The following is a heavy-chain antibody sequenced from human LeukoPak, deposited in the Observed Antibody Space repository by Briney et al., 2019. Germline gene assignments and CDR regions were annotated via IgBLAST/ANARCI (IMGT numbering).Heavy chain of an antibody. CDR2: IIPIFGTA. V-gene: IGHV1-69*13. J-gene: IGHJ4*02. CDR1: GYTFTGYY. Sequence: ASVKVSCKASGYTFTGYYMHWVRQAPGQGLEWMGGIIPIFGTANYAQKFQGRVTITADESTSTAYMELSSLRSEDTAVYYCARAPFGGSYSSGEDYWGQGTLVTVSS. D-gene: IGHD1-26*01. CDR3: ARAPFGGSYSSGEDY.